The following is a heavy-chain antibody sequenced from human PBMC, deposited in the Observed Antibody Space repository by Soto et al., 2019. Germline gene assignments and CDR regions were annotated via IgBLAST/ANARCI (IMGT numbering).Heavy chain of an antibody. CDR2: VYHSGYT. V-gene: IGHV4-61*01. CDR1: GGSLTSGSYY. CDR3: ARMATTLSDGFDL. Sequence: QVQLQESGPGLLKPSETLSLTCSVSGGSLTSGSYYWSWIRQPPDMGLEWIGYVYHSGYTHYNSSLKSRVTVSIDTSKNQCSLKLGSVTTADTALYFCARMATTLSDGFDLWGRGTMVTVSS. D-gene: IGHD1-1*01. J-gene: IGHJ3*01.